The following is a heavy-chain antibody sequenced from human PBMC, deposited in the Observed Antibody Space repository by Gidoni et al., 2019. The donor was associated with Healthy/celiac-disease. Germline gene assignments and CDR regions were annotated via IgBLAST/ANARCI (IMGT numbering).Heavy chain of an antibody. Sequence: LEWVSAISGSGGSTYYADSVKCRFTISRDNSKNTLYLQMNSLRAEDTAVYYCAKGSGSGWYRYYFDYWGQGTLVTVSS. D-gene: IGHD6-19*01. V-gene: IGHV3-23*01. J-gene: IGHJ4*02. CDR2: ISGSGGST. CDR3: AKGSGSGWYRYYFDY.